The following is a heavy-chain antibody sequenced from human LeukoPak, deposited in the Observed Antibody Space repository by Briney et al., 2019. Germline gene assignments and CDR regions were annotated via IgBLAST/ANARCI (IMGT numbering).Heavy chain of an antibody. J-gene: IGHJ3*02. Sequence: PSETLSLTCTVSGGSITSSSYYWGWIRQPPGKGLEWIGSVYYSGNTYYNSSLRSRVTISVDTSKNQFSLKLSSVTAADTAIYYCTREYGFMATVFHAFDIWGQGTMVTVSS. V-gene: IGHV4-39*07. CDR1: GGSITSSSYY. D-gene: IGHD4-17*01. CDR2: VYYSGNT. CDR3: TREYGFMATVFHAFDI.